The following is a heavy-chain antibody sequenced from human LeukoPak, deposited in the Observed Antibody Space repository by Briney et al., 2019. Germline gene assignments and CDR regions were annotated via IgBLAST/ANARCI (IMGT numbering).Heavy chain of an antibody. CDR1: GGYFSGYY. CDR3: ARDLGLGYWDP. J-gene: IGHJ5*02. CDR2: INHSGST. V-gene: IGHV4-34*01. D-gene: IGHD2-15*01. Sequence: SETLSLTCAVYGGYFSGYYWSWIRQPPGKGLEWIGEINHSGSTNYNPSLKSRVTISVDTSKNQFSLKLSSVTAADTAVYYCARDLGLGYWDPWGQGTLVTVSS.